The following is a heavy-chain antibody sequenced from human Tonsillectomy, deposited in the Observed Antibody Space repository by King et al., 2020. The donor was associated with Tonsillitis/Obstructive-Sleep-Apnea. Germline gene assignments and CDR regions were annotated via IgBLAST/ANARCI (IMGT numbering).Heavy chain of an antibody. CDR3: VRVVVCAT. V-gene: IGHV3-33*01. CDR1: GFTFSRYG. J-gene: IGHJ4*02. Sequence: VQLVESGGGVVQPGRSLRLSCAASGFTFSRYGMHWVRQAPGKGLEWVAFIWHDGSNKYYADSVKGRFTISRDNSKNTLYLQMNSLRAEDTAVYYCVRVVVCATWGQGTLVPASS. CDR2: IWHDGSNK. D-gene: IGHD2-15*01.